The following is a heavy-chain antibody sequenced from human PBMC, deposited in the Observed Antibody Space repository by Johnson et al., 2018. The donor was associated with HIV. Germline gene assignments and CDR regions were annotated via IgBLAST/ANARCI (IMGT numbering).Heavy chain of an antibody. J-gene: IGHJ3*02. V-gene: IGHV3-20*04. CDR1: GFTFDDYD. Sequence: VQLVESGGDVVRPGGSLRLSCAASGFTFDDYDMTWVRQPPGKGLEWVSVIYSGGSTYYADSVQGRFTISRDNAKNTLYLQMNSLRAEDTAVYYCARDGAQQLARDAFDIWGQGTMVTVSS. CDR2: IYSGGST. D-gene: IGHD6-13*01. CDR3: ARDGAQQLARDAFDI.